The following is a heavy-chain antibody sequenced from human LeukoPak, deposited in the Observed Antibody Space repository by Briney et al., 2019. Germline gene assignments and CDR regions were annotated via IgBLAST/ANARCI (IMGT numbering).Heavy chain of an antibody. CDR2: IYTSGST. D-gene: IGHD3-3*01. V-gene: IGHV4-61*02. CDR3: ARGDFWSGYCQLDY. J-gene: IGHJ4*02. CDR1: GGSLGSGSYY. Sequence: SETLSLTCTVSGGSLGSGSYYWSWIRQPAGKGLEWIGRIYTSGSTNYNPSLKSRVTISVDTSKNQFCLKLSSVTAADTAVYYCARGDFWSGYCQLDYWGQGTLVTVSS.